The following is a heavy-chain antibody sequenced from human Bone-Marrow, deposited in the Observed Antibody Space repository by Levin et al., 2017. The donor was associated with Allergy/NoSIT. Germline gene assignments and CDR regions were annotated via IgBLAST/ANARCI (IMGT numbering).Heavy chain of an antibody. CDR3: AKGLNWGSPNTFDD. D-gene: IGHD7-27*01. V-gene: IGHV3-9*01. Sequence: QRGESLKISCAASGFTFDDFAMHWVRQVPGKGLEWVSGINWNRGIIGYADSVKDRFTISRDNARNSLFLQMNSLGPEDTALYYCAKGLNWGSPNTFDDWGQGTLVTVSS. J-gene: IGHJ4*02. CDR2: INWNRGII. CDR1: GFTFDDFA.